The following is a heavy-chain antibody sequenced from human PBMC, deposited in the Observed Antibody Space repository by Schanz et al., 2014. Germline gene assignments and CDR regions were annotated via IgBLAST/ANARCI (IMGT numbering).Heavy chain of an antibody. J-gene: IGHJ5*02. D-gene: IGHD2-15*01. Sequence: QVQLQESGPRLVKPSQTLSLTCTVSGGSIDVSGYYWSWIRQQPGKALEWIGYIYHSGNTYFKPSLQSRLAMSVDTAKNQFSLSLSSATAADTAVYYCARAVDGNSALEWFDPWGQGTLVTVSS. CDR2: IYHSGNT. CDR3: ARAVDGNSALEWFDP. CDR1: GGSIDVSGYY. V-gene: IGHV4-31*03.